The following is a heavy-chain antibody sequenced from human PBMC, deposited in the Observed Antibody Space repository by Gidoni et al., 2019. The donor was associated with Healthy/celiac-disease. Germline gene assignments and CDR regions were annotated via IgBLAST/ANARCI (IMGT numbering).Heavy chain of an antibody. D-gene: IGHD6-13*01. CDR3: ARGGSSWEYYYYGMDV. J-gene: IGHJ6*02. CDR2: IYYSGST. V-gene: IGHV4-59*01. CDR1: GGSISSYY. Sequence: QVQLQESGPGLVKPSETLSLTCTVSGGSISSYYWSWIRQPPGKGLEWLGYIYYSGSTNYNPSLKSRVTISVDTSKNQFSLKLSSVTAADTAVYYCARGGSSWEYYYYGMDVWGQGTTVTVSS.